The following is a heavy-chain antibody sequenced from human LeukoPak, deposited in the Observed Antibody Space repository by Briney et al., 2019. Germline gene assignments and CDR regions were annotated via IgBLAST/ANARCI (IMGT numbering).Heavy chain of an antibody. J-gene: IGHJ6*02. CDR2: IYYSGST. CDR3: ARGGYYYYGMDV. CDR1: GGSISSGGYY. V-gene: IGHV4-31*03. Sequence: SQTLSLTCTVSGGSISSGGYYWGWIRQHPGKGLECIGFIYYSGSTYYNPSLKSRVTISIDTSKNQFSLKLSSVTAADTAVYYCARGGYYYYGMDVWGQGTTVTVSS.